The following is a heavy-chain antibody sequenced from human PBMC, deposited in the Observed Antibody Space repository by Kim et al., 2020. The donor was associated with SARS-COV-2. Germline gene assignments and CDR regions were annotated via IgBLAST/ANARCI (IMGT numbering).Heavy chain of an antibody. CDR2: YTGGSA. Sequence: YTGGSANINPSLQSRVTMSVDKSKNQFSLKLSSVTAADTAVYYCASALGHWGQGTLVTVSS. D-gene: IGHD3-16*02. J-gene: IGHJ4*02. V-gene: IGHV4-4*07. CDR3: ASALGH.